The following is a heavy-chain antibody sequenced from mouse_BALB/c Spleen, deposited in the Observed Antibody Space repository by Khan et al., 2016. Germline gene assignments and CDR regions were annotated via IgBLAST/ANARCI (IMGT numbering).Heavy chain of an antibody. Sequence: QVQLKESGPGLVAPSQSLSITCTVSGFSLTSYGLHWVRQPPGKGLEWLGGIWARGSTNYNPALMSRPSLRKDNSKSQVFLELNNLQTDDTAMSYYAKLGAIWGQGTSLTVSS. D-gene: IGHD3-1*01. CDR1: GFSLTSYG. V-gene: IGHV2-9*02. CDR3: AKLGAI. J-gene: IGHJ2*02. CDR2: IWARGST.